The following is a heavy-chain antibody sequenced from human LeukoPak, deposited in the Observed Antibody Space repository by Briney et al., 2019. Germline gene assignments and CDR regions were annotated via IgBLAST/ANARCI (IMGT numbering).Heavy chain of an antibody. CDR3: ARDLEAAAGTYHYYYYGMDV. CDR2: ITSTSSSV. V-gene: IGHV3-21*01. D-gene: IGHD6-13*01. Sequence: GGSLRLSCAASGFTFTTYSMDWVRQAPGKGLEWVSSITSTSSSVHYADSVKGRFTISRDNAKNSLYLQMNSLRAEDTAVYYCARDLEAAAGTYHYYYYGMDVWGQGTTVTVSS. J-gene: IGHJ6*02. CDR1: GFTFTTYS.